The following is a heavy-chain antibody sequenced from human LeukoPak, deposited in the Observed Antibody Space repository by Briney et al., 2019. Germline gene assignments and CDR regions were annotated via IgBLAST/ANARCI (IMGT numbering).Heavy chain of an antibody. CDR1: GFTFSSYA. Sequence: PGGSLRLSCAASGFTFSSYAMSWVRQAPGKGLEWVSAISGSGGSTYYADSVKGRFTISRDNSKNTLYLQMNSLRAEDTAVYYCAKDLGGYSYGPRWFDPWGQGTLVTVSS. CDR3: AKDLGGYSYGPRWFDP. CDR2: ISGSGGST. J-gene: IGHJ5*02. V-gene: IGHV3-23*01. D-gene: IGHD5-18*01.